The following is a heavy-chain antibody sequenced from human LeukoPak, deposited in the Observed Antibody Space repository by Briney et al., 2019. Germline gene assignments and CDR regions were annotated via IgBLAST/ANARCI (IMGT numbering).Heavy chain of an antibody. Sequence: GGSLRLSCAASGFTFSNYAMHWVRQAPGKGLEWVAVMSYDGSNKYYADSVKGRFTISRDNSKNTLYLQMNSLRAEDTAVYYCARGGGWFDYWGQGTLVTVSS. CDR1: GFTFSNYA. J-gene: IGHJ4*02. V-gene: IGHV3-30-3*01. CDR3: ARGGGWFDY. D-gene: IGHD6-19*01. CDR2: MSYDGSNK.